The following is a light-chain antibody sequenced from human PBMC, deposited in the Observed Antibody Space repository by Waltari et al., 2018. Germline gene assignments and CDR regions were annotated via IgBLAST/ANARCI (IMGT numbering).Light chain of an antibody. CDR2: RAS. CDR3: QQYNIWPWT. Sequence: EVVMTQSPATLSVSPGERVSLSCRASQSAKTSLAWYQQTPGQAPRLFIYRASTRAAGVPDRFSGSGSGTEFTLTISSLQSEDSAIYYCQQYNIWPWTFGPGTNVDIK. CDR1: QSAKTS. J-gene: IGKJ1*01. V-gene: IGKV3D-15*01.